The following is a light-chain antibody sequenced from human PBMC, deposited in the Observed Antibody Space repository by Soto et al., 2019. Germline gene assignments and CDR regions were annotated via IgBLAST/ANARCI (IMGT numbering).Light chain of an antibody. CDR2: GAS. V-gene: IGKV3-15*01. CDR1: QSVSSS. J-gene: IGKJ5*01. Sequence: EIVMTQSPATLSVSPGERATLSCRASQSVSSSLAWYQQKPGQAPRLLIYGASTRATGIPARFSGSGSGTEFTLTISSLQSEDFAVFYCHQRNTFGQGTRLEIK. CDR3: HQRNT.